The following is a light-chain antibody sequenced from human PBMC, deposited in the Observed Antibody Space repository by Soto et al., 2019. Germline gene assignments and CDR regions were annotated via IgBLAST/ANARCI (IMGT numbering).Light chain of an antibody. CDR1: QTISSW. Sequence: DIHMTLSPSTLSGSVGDRVTITCRASQTISSWLAWYQQKPGKAPKLLIYKASTLKSGVPSRFSGSGSGTEFTLTISSLQPDDFATYYCQQYNSYPLTFGGGSKVDI. J-gene: IGKJ4*01. CDR3: QQYNSYPLT. V-gene: IGKV1-5*03. CDR2: KAS.